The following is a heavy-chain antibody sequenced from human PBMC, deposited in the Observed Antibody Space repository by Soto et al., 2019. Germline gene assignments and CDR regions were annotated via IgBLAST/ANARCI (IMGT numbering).Heavy chain of an antibody. Sequence: QITLKESGPTLVRPTQTLTLTCSLSGFSITTSGVGVGWVRQPPGKALEWLAFTYWDDDNRYDPSLRPRLRTAKDTSRNQVVLTMTYIDPEDTATYYLAHRVTLISNWTYGSFDFWGQGALVTVPS. D-gene: IGHD1-1*01. CDR1: GFSITTSGVG. J-gene: IGHJ3*01. CDR2: TYWDDDN. CDR3: AHRVTLISNWTYGSFDF. V-gene: IGHV2-5*05.